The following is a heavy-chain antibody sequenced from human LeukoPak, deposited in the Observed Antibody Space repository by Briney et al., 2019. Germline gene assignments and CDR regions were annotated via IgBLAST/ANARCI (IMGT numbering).Heavy chain of an antibody. D-gene: IGHD3-10*01. CDR1: GFTVSSNY. CDR3: ARDARDYYGSGSYYFWGYFDY. J-gene: IGHJ4*02. Sequence: GGSLRLSCAASGFTVSSNYMSWVRQAPGKGLEWVSVIYSGGSTYYADSVKGRFTISRDNSKNTLYLQMNSLRAEDTAVYYCARDARDYYGSGSYYFWGYFDYWGQGTLVTVSS. CDR2: IYSGGST. V-gene: IGHV3-53*01.